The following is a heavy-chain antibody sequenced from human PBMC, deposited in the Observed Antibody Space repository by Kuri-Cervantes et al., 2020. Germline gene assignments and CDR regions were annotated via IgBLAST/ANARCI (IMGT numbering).Heavy chain of an antibody. V-gene: IGHV3-30*18. Sequence: GESLKISCAASGFTFSSYGMHWVRQAPGKGLEWVAVISYDGSNKYYADSVKGRFTISRDNSKNTLYLQMNSLRAEDTAVYYCAKDHLYGSDLYWGQGTLVTVSS. D-gene: IGHD3-10*01. CDR2: ISYDGSNK. J-gene: IGHJ4*02. CDR1: GFTFSSYG. CDR3: AKDHLYGSDLY.